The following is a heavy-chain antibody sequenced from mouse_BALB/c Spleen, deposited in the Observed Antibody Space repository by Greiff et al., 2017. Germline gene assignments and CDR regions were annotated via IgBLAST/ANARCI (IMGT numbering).Heavy chain of an antibody. V-gene: IGHV10-1*02. D-gene: IGHD2-1*01. J-gene: IGHJ3*01. CDR2: IRSKSNNYAT. CDR1: GFTFNTYA. CDR3: VRQNYGNLYFAY. Sequence: EVQRVESGGGLVQPKGSLKLSCAASGFTFNTYAMNWVRQAPGKGLEWVARIRSKSNNYATYYADSVKDRFTISRDDSQSMLYLQMNNLKTEDTAMYYCVRQNYGNLYFAYWGQGTLVTVSA.